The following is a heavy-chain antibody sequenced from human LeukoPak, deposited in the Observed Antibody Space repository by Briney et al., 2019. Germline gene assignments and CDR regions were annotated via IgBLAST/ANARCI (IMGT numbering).Heavy chain of an antibody. CDR1: GGSISSSSYY. CDR3: ARDLGVVPAWGWFDP. D-gene: IGHD2-2*01. Sequence: PSETLSLTCTVSGGSISSSSYYWGWIRQPPGKGLEWIGTMYYSGNTYYNPSLKSRVTISGDTSKNQFSLNLSSVTAADTAVYYCARDLGVVPAWGWFDPWGQGTLVTVSS. J-gene: IGHJ5*02. V-gene: IGHV4-39*07. CDR2: MYYSGNT.